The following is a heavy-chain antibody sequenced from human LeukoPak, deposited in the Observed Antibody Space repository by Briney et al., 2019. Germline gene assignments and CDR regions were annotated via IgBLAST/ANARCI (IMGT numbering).Heavy chain of an antibody. CDR3: ARQGGGFWYFDL. D-gene: IGHD6-25*01. CDR1: GGSISSYY. V-gene: IGHV4-59*08. J-gene: IGHJ2*01. Sequence: SETLSLTCTVSGGSISSYYWSWIRQPPGKGLEWIGYIYYSGSTNYDPSLKSRVTISVDTSKNQFPLKLSSVTAADTAVYYCARQGGGFWYFDLWGRGTLVTVSS. CDR2: IYYSGST.